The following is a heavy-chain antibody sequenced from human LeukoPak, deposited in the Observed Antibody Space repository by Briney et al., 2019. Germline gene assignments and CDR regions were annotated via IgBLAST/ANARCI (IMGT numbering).Heavy chain of an antibody. J-gene: IGHJ4*02. CDR1: GGSISSYY. D-gene: IGHD3-22*01. V-gene: IGHV4-59*01. CDR3: ASAFGKYYYDSSGYSLDY. CDR2: IYYSGST. Sequence: SETLSLTCTVSGGSISSYYWSWIRQPPGKGLEWIGYIYYSGSTNYNPSLKSRVTISVDTSKNQFSLKLSSVTAADTAVYYCASAFGKYYYDSSGYSLDYWGQGTLVTVSS.